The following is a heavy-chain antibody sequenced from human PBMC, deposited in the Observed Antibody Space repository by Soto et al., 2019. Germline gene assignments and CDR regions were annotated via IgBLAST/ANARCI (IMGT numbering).Heavy chain of an antibody. V-gene: IGHV3-15*07. Sequence: EVQLVESGGGLVKPGGSLRLSCAASGFTCSNAWMSGVRQAPGKGLEWVGRIKNKTDGGTTDYASPVKGRFTISRDDSKNTLDQQMNSLKTEDTAVYYCTPEISGRWWKGYEYWGQGTMVTVYS. CDR1: GFTCSNAW. CDR3: TPEISGRWWKGYEY. D-gene: IGHD2-15*01. J-gene: IGHJ4*02. CDR2: IKNKTDGGTT.